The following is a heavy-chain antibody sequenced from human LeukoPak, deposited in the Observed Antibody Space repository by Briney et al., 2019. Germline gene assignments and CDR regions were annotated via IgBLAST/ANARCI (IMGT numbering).Heavy chain of an antibody. D-gene: IGHD5-12*01. V-gene: IGHV1-58*01. Sequence: GASVKVSCKASGFTFTSSAVQWVRQARGQRLEWIGWIVVGSGNTNYAQKFQERVTITRDMSTSTAYMELSSLRSEDTAVYYCAADPYSGYTYYYYYGMDVWGQGTTVTVSS. CDR3: AADPYSGYTYYYYYGMDV. CDR2: IVVGSGNT. CDR1: GFTFTSSA. J-gene: IGHJ6*02.